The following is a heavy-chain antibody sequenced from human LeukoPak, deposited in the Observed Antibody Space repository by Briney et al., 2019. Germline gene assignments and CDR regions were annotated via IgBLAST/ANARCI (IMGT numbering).Heavy chain of an antibody. CDR1: GGTFSGYY. Sequence: SETLSLTCAAYGGTFSGYYWSWIRQPPGKGLEWIGEINHGGSNNYNPSLKSRVTISVDTSKNQFSVKLSSVTAADTAMYYCARGKLVYCSSTRCYARGYYYYGMDVWGQGTTVTVSS. J-gene: IGHJ6*02. CDR2: INHGGSN. D-gene: IGHD2-2*01. CDR3: ARGKLVYCSSTRCYARGYYYYGMDV. V-gene: IGHV4-34*01.